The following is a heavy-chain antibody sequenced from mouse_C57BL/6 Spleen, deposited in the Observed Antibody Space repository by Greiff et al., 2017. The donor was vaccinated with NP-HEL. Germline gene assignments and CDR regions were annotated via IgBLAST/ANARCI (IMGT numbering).Heavy chain of an antibody. CDR2: IWSGGST. J-gene: IGHJ4*01. CDR1: GFSLTSYG. Sequence: VQLVESGPGLVQPSQSLSITCTVSGFSLTSYGVHWVRQSPGKGLEWLGVIWSGGSTDYNAAFISRLSISKDNSKSQVFFKMNSLQADDTAIYYCARGGITTAYAMDYWGQGTSVTVSS. V-gene: IGHV2-2*01. CDR3: ARGGITTAYAMDY. D-gene: IGHD1-2*01.